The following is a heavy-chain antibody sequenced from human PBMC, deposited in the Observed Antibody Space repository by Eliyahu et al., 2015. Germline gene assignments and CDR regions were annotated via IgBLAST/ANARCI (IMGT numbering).Heavy chain of an antibody. CDR2: INPNSGGT. V-gene: IGHV1-2*02. Sequence: QVQLVQSGAEVKKPGASVKVSCKASGYTFTGYYMHWVRQAPGQGLEWMGWINPNSGGTNYAQKFQGRVTMTRDTSISTAYMELSRLRSDDTAVYYCARVPYVRSKGERPEYFQHWGQGTLVTVSS. D-gene: IGHD1-1*01. CDR1: GYTFTGYY. CDR3: ARVPYVRSKGERPEYFQH. J-gene: IGHJ1*01.